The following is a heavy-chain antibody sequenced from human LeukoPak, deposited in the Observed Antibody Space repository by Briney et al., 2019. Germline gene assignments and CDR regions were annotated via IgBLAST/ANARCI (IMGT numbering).Heavy chain of an antibody. D-gene: IGHD1-7*01. CDR2: INHSGST. J-gene: IGHJ6*03. Sequence: PSETLSLTCTVSGGSISSWYWSWIRQPPGKGLEWIGEINHSGSTNYNPSLKSRVTISVDTSKNQFSLKLSSVTAADTAVYYCARGRLELRNYYYYMDVWGKGTTVTVSS. CDR3: ARGRLELRNYYYYMDV. V-gene: IGHV4-34*01. CDR1: GGSISSWY.